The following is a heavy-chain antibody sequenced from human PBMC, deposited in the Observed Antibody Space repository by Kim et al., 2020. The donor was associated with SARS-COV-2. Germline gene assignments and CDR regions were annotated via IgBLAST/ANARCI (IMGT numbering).Heavy chain of an antibody. D-gene: IGHD3-22*01. V-gene: IGHV3-11*06. CDR3: ARDLLSYYYDSSGYYDY. J-gene: IGHJ4*02. Sequence: VKGRFPISRDNAKNSLYLKMNSLRAEDTAVYYCARDLLSYYYDSSGYYDYWGQGTLVTVSS.